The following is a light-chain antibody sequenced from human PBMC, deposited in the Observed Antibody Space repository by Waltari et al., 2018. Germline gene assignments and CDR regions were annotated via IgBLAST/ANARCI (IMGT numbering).Light chain of an antibody. CDR2: DAS. J-gene: IGKJ4*01. Sequence: IVLTQSPATLSLSPGERASLSCRASQSVSNFLTWYQQKPGLPPRLLIYDASKRATGVPPRFSGSGYGTDFTLTISSLEPEDVAVYYCQQRSNWPPLTFGGGTKVEIK. CDR3: QQRSNWPPLT. V-gene: IGKV3-11*01. CDR1: QSVSNF.